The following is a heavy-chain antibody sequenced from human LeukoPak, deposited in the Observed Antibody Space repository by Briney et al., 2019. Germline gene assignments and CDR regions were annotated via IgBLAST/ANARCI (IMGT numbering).Heavy chain of an antibody. CDR3: ARLPMAVAGVDAFDV. CDR1: GFTFNNYG. Sequence: GGSLRLSCAASGFTFNNYGMHWVRQAPGKGLEWVAFIRYDESDTYYADSVKGRFTISRDNSKNSLYLQVNSLRPEDTAVYYCARLPMAVAGVDAFDVWGQGTMATVSS. V-gene: IGHV3-30*02. J-gene: IGHJ3*01. D-gene: IGHD6-19*01. CDR2: IRYDESDT.